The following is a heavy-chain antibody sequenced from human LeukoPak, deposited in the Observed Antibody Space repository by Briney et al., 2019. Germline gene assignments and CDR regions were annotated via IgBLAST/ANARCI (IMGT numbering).Heavy chain of an antibody. Sequence: ASVKVSCKASGYTFTNYGFSWVRQAPGQGLEWMGWMSVYNENTNYALKFQGRLTMTTDTSTSTAYMELWGLRSDDTAVYHCARDRYYDSSGYIYFYGMDVWGQGTTVTVSS. D-gene: IGHD3-22*01. CDR2: MSVYNENT. CDR1: GYTFTNYG. V-gene: IGHV1-18*01. CDR3: ARDRYYDSSGYIYFYGMDV. J-gene: IGHJ6*02.